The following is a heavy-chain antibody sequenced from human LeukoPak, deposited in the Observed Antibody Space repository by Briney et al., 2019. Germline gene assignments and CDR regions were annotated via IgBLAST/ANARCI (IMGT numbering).Heavy chain of an antibody. CDR3: ARDPGGVGATGY. V-gene: IGHV4-59*01. J-gene: IGHJ4*02. CDR1: GGSISSYY. D-gene: IGHD1-26*01. CDR2: IYYSGST. Sequence: SETLSLTCTVSGGSISSYYWSWIRQPPGKGLEWIGYIYYSGSTNYNPSLKSRVTISVDTSKNQFSLKLSSVTAADTAVYYCARDPGGVGATGYWGQGTLVTVSS.